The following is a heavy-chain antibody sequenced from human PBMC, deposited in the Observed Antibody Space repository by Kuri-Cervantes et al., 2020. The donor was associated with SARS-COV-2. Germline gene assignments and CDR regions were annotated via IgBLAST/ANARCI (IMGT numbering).Heavy chain of an antibody. V-gene: IGHV4-34*01. D-gene: IGHD6-19*01. CDR3: ARGGWMDV. Sequence: SETLSLTCAVYGGSFSDYYWSWIRQPPGKGLEWIGQINHSGTSNYNPSLKSRATMSVDTSKNQFSLKLSSVTAADTAVYYCARGGWMDVWGQGTTVTVSS. CDR2: INHSGTS. CDR1: GGSFSDYY. J-gene: IGHJ6*02.